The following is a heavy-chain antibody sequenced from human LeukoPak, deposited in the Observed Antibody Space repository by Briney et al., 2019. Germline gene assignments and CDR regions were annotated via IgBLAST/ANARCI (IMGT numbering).Heavy chain of an antibody. D-gene: IGHD4-17*01. V-gene: IGHV3-53*01. CDR1: GFTFSSSH. CDR3: AKVSYDYGDYVDAFDI. J-gene: IGHJ3*02. Sequence: GGSLRLSCAASGFTFSSSHMTWVRQTPGKGLEWVSVTYSGGNTDYADSVKGRFTISRDNSKNTLYLQMNSLRAEDTAVYYCAKVSYDYGDYVDAFDIWGQGTMVTVSS. CDR2: TYSGGNT.